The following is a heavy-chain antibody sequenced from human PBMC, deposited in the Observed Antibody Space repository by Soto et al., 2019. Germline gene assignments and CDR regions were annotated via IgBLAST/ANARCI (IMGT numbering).Heavy chain of an antibody. CDR3: ARVWEWYYYGSGSSNWFDP. D-gene: IGHD3-10*01. J-gene: IGHJ5*02. CDR2: INPNSGGT. V-gene: IGHV1-2*02. CDR1: GYTFTGYY. Sequence: ASVKVSCKASGYTFTGYYMHWVRQAPGQGLEWMGWINPNSGGTNYAQKFQGRVTMTRDTSISTAYMELSRLRSDDTAVYYCARVWEWYYYGSGSSNWFDPWGQGTLVTVSS.